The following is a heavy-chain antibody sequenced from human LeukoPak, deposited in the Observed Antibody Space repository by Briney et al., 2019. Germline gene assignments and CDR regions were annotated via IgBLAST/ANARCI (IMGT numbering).Heavy chain of an antibody. CDR3: ATAQYYYDSNGRLNYFDH. Sequence: GESLKISCKGFGYSFASYWIGWVRQLPGKGPEWMGIIYPADSGTRYSPSFQGHVTISADKSIDTAYVQWSSLKASDTALYYCATAQYYYDSNGRLNYFDHWGQGTLVTVSS. D-gene: IGHD3-22*01. V-gene: IGHV5-51*01. CDR1: GYSFASYW. CDR2: IYPADSGT. J-gene: IGHJ4*02.